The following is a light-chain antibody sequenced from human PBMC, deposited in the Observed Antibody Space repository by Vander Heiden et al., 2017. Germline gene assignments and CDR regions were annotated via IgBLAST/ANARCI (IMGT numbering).Light chain of an antibody. Sequence: EIVLTQSPATLSLSPGERATLSCRASQSVSSYLAWYQQKPGQAPRLLIYDASNRATGIPARFSGSGSGTDFTLTISSLEPEDVAVYYCQQRSNWLPITFGQGTRLEIK. J-gene: IGKJ5*01. CDR2: DAS. CDR1: QSVSSY. V-gene: IGKV3-11*01. CDR3: QQRSNWLPIT.